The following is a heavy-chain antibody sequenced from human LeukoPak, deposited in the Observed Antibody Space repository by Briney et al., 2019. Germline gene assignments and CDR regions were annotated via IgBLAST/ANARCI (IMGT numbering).Heavy chain of an antibody. D-gene: IGHD6-13*01. Sequence: RPSETLSLTCTVSGDSFSSVTDYWAWIRQPPGKGLEWIASGDYSGGTYYNPSLESRVAISADMSKNQFSLKLSSVTAADTAVYYCAGCIAAAGHCGYWGQGTLVTASS. CDR2: GDYSGGT. CDR3: AGCIAAAGHCGY. J-gene: IGHJ4*02. CDR1: GDSFSSVTDY. V-gene: IGHV4-39*07.